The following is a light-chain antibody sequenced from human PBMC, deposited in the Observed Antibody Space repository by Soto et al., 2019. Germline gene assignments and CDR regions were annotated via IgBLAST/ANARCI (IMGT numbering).Light chain of an antibody. CDR2: AAS. CDR3: QQSYSNIFS. CDR1: QGTSSY. J-gene: IGKJ4*01. Sequence: DIQLTQSPSFLSASVGDRVTITCRASQGTSSYLAWYQQKPGKAPKLLVYAASTLQTGVPSRFRGSGSGADFSLTISSLQPEDLAIYYCQQSYSNIFSFGGGTRVEL. V-gene: IGKV1-9*01.